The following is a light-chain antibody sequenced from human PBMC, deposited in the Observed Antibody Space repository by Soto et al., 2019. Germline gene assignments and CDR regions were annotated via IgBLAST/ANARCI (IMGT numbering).Light chain of an antibody. Sequence: QLVLTQPPSVSGAPGQRVTISCTGSSSNIGAGYDVHWYQQLPGTAPKLLMYGNNIRPSGVPDRFSDSKSGTSASLAITGLQAEDEAAYFCQSYDSSLRGVVFGGGTKVTVL. CDR3: QSYDSSLRGVV. J-gene: IGLJ2*01. V-gene: IGLV1-40*01. CDR1: SSNIGAGYD. CDR2: GNN.